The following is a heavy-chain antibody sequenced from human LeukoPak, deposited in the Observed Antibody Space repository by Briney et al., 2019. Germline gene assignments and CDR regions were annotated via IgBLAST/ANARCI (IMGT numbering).Heavy chain of an antibody. CDR2: ISSSSSYI. CDR1: GFTFSSYS. J-gene: IGHJ4*02. CDR3: ARDLTVGATVRYFDY. V-gene: IGHV3-21*01. Sequence: GGSLRLSCAASGFTFSSYSMNWVRQAPGKGLEWVASISSSSSYIYYADSVKGRFTISRDNAKNSLYLQMNSLRAEDTAVYYCARDLTVGATVRYFDYWGQGTLVTVSS. D-gene: IGHD1-26*01.